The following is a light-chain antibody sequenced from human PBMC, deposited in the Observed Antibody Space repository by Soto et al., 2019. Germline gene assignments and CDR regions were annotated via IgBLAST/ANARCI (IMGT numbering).Light chain of an antibody. J-gene: IGKJ3*01. CDR1: QSISSY. Sequence: DIQMTQPPSSLSASVGDRVTITCRASQSISSYLNWYQQKPGKAPKLLIYAASSLQSGVPSRFSGSGSGKDFNLTISSLQPEDFATYYCQQSYSTPATFGPGTKVDIK. CDR2: AAS. CDR3: QQSYSTPAT. V-gene: IGKV1-39*01.